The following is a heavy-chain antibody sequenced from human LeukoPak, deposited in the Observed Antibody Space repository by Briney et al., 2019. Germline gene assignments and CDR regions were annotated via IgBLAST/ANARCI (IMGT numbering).Heavy chain of an antibody. V-gene: IGHV3-23*01. CDR1: GFTFSSYA. CDR3: ARPRLEYCSGGSCFDAFDI. Sequence: QTGGSLRLSCAASGFTFSSYAMNWVRQAPGKGLEWVSAISGSGSTTYYADYVKGRFTISRDNSKNTLFLQMNSLTAEDTAIYSCARPRLEYCSGGSCFDAFDIWGQGTMVTVSS. D-gene: IGHD2-15*01. CDR2: ISGSGSTT. J-gene: IGHJ3*02.